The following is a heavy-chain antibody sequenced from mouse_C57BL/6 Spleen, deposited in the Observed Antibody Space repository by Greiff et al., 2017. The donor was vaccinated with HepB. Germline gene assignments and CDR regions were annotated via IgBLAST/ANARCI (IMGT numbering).Heavy chain of an antibody. D-gene: IGHD2-2*01. CDR3: ARSTPYGYDLDY. J-gene: IGHJ2*01. CDR2: INPNNGGT. V-gene: IGHV1-26*01. Sequence: EVQLQQSGPELVKPGASVKISCKASGYTFTDYYMNWVKQSHGKSLEWIGDINPNNGGTSYNQKFKGKATLTVDKSSSTAYMELRSLTSEDSAVYYCARSTPYGYDLDYWGQGTTLTVSS. CDR1: GYTFTDYY.